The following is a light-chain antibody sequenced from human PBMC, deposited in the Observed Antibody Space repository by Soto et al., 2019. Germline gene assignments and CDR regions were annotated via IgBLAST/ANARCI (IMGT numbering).Light chain of an antibody. CDR1: QNVGSN. V-gene: IGKV3D-15*01. CDR2: AAS. J-gene: IGKJ1*01. Sequence: EIVMTQSPATLSVSPGERATLSCRASQNVGSNLAWYQQKPGQAPRLLIYAASNRATGIPTRFSGSGSGTEFTLSISSLQSEDFALYYCQQFDHWPGTFSQGTKVEIK. CDR3: QQFDHWPGT.